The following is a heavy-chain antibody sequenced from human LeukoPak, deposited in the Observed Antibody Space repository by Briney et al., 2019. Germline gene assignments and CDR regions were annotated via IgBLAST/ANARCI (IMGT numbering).Heavy chain of an antibody. D-gene: IGHD6-13*01. V-gene: IGHV3-21*01. CDR2: ISSSSSYI. Sequence: PGGSLRLSCAASGFTFSSYSMNWVRQAPGKGLEWVSSISSSSSYIYYADSVKGRFTISRDNAKNSLYLQMNSLRAEDTAVYYCARFVSIAAAGFDYWGQGTLVTVSS. CDR1: GFTFSSYS. CDR3: ARFVSIAAAGFDY. J-gene: IGHJ4*02.